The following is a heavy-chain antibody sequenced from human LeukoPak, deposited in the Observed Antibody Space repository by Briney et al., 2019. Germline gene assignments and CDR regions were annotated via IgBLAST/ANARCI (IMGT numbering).Heavy chain of an antibody. CDR1: GGSITSNY. CDR2: IYYSGST. CDR3: ARGVVNYKIAGP. Sequence: SETLSLTCTVSGGSITSNYWSWIRQPPGKGLEWIGYIYYSGSTNYNPSLKSRVTISVDASKNQFSLKLSSVTAADTAVYYCARGVVNYKIAGPWGQGALVTVSS. J-gene: IGHJ5*02. V-gene: IGHV4-59*01. D-gene: IGHD3-10*01.